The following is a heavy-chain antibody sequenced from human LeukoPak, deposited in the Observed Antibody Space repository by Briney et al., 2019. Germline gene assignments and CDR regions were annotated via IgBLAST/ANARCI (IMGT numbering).Heavy chain of an antibody. V-gene: IGHV1-2*02. J-gene: IGHJ3*02. D-gene: IGHD3-22*01. CDR3: ASTYDSSGYYYRNDAFDI. CDR1: GYTFTGYY. Sequence: ASVKVSCKASGYTFTGYYMHWVRQAPGQGLEWMGWINPNSGGTNYAQKFQGRVTMTRDTSISTAYMELSRLRSDDTAVYYCASTYDSSGYYYRNDAFDIWGQGTMVTVSS. CDR2: INPNSGGT.